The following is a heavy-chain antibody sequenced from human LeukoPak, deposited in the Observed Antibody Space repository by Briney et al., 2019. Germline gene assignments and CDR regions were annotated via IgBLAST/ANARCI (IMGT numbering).Heavy chain of an antibody. Sequence: GGSLRLSCAASGFTFSSYSMNWVRQAPGKGLEWVSSISSSSSYIYYADSVKGRFTISRDNAKNPLYLQMNSLRAEDTAVYYCARYTSNVVGKRHYFDYWGQGTLVTVSS. D-gene: IGHD1-26*01. J-gene: IGHJ4*02. V-gene: IGHV3-21*01. CDR2: ISSSSSYI. CDR1: GFTFSSYS. CDR3: ARYTSNVVGKRHYFDY.